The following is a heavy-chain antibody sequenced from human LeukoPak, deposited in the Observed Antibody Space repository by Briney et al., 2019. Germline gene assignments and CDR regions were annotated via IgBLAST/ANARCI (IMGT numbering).Heavy chain of an antibody. CDR2: ISGSGGSA. Sequence: GGSLRLSCGASGFTFSRYAMSWVRQAPGKGLEWVSAISGSGGSAYYADSVKGRFTISRDNSKNTLYLQMNSLRAEDTAVYYCAKDIVVVTAGSNAFDIWGQGTMVTVSS. D-gene: IGHD2-21*02. J-gene: IGHJ3*02. V-gene: IGHV3-23*01. CDR1: GFTFSRYA. CDR3: AKDIVVVTAGSNAFDI.